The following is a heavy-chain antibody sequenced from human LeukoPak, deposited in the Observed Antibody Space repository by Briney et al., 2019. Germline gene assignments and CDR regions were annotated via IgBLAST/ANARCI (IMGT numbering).Heavy chain of an antibody. CDR1: GGSISSYY. Sequence: PSETLSLTCTVSGGSISSYYWSWIRQPPGKGLEWIGYIYYSGGTNYNPSLKSRVTISVDTSKNQFSLKLSSVTAADTAVYYCARLTAAAGTDAFDIWGQGTMVTVSS. J-gene: IGHJ3*02. V-gene: IGHV4-59*08. D-gene: IGHD6-13*01. CDR3: ARLTAAAGTDAFDI. CDR2: IYYSGGT.